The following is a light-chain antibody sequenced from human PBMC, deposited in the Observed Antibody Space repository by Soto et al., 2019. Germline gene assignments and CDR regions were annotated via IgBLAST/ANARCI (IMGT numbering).Light chain of an antibody. CDR1: HSVTTY. CDR3: QQYINWPRT. CDR2: AAS. J-gene: IGKJ1*01. V-gene: IGKV3-15*01. Sequence: EIVMTQSPATLSVSPGERATLSCRASHSVTTYLAWYQQKPGQGPRLLIYAASTRATGIPARFSGSGSGKEFSLTISSLQSEDFAVYYCQQYINWPRTFGQGTKVEIK.